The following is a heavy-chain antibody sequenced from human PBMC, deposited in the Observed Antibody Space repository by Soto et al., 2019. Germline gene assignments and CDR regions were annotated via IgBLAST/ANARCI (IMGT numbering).Heavy chain of an antibody. J-gene: IGHJ4*02. D-gene: IGHD4-17*01. CDR1: GGSISSGDYY. V-gene: IGHV4-30-4*01. CDR2: IYYSGST. Sequence: QVQLQESGPGLVKPSQTLSLTCTVSGGSISSGDYYWSWIRQPPGKGLEWIGYIYYSGSTYYNPSLTSRVTISVDTSKNQFSLKLSSVTAADTAVYYCARETTVVTGTLDYWGQGPLVTVSS. CDR3: ARETTVVTGTLDY.